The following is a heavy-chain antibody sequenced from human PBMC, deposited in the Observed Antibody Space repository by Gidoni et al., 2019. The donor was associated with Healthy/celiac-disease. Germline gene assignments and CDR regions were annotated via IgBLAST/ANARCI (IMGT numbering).Heavy chain of an antibody. D-gene: IGHD3-22*01. Sequence: EVQLLESGGGLVQPGGSLRLSCAASGFTFSSYAMIWVRQASGNGLVCVSAISCSVGSTYYADSVKCRFTISRDNSKNTLYLQMISLRAEDTAVYYCAKSYYDSSGYYGTYYYYYYMDVWGKGTTVTVSS. J-gene: IGHJ6*03. V-gene: IGHV3-23*01. CDR3: AKSYYDSSGYYGTYYYYYYMDV. CDR2: ISCSVGST. CDR1: GFTFSSYA.